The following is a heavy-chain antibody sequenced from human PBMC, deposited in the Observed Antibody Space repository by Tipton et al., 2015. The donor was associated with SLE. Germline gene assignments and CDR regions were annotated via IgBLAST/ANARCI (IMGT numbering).Heavy chain of an antibody. Sequence: TLSLTCTVSGGSISSHYWSWIRQPPGKGLEWIGYIHHSGSTNYNLSLKSRVTISVDTSKNQFSLKLSSVTAADTAVYYCASSQVGRLVELSGSFDYWGQGTLVTVSS. CDR2: IHHSGST. D-gene: IGHD3-16*02. CDR3: ASSQVGRLVELSGSFDY. CDR1: GGSISSHY. J-gene: IGHJ4*02. V-gene: IGHV4-59*08.